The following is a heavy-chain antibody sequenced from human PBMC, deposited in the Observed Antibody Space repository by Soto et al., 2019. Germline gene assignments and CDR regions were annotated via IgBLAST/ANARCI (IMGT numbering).Heavy chain of an antibody. CDR1: GGSIRSYY. CDR2: IYYSGTT. CDR3: AREVQYWFGP. Sequence: SETLSLTCTVSGGSIRSYYWSWIRQPPGKGLEWIGYIYYSGTTSYNPSLKSRVSISIDTSRNQFSLRLNSVTAADTAVYYCAREVQYWFGPWGQGTLVTVSS. J-gene: IGHJ5*02. V-gene: IGHV4-59*01. D-gene: IGHD4-4*01.